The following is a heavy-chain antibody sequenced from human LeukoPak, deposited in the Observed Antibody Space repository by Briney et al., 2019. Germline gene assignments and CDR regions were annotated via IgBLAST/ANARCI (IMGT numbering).Heavy chain of an antibody. V-gene: IGHV1-69*05. CDR2: IIPIFGTA. Sequence: SVKVSCKASGGTFSSYAISWVRHAPGQGLEWMGGIIPIFGTANYAQKFQGRVTITTDESTSTAYMELSSLRAEDTDVYYCARGEVEVRGVIIVGWFDPWGQGTLVTVSS. J-gene: IGHJ5*02. D-gene: IGHD3-10*01. CDR1: GGTFSSYA. CDR3: ARGEVEVRGVIIVGWFDP.